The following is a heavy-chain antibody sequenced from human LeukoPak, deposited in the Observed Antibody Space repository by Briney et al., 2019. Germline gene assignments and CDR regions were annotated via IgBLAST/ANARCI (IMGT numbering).Heavy chain of an antibody. J-gene: IGHJ3*02. Sequence: PGGSLRLSCAASGFTFSSYAMSWVRQAPGKGLEWVSAISGSGGSTYYADSVKGRFTISRDNSKNTLYLQMNSLRAEDTAVYYCAKDRDSSGWYDAFDIWGQGTMVTVPS. CDR3: AKDRDSSGWYDAFDI. V-gene: IGHV3-23*01. CDR2: ISGSGGST. CDR1: GFTFSSYA. D-gene: IGHD6-19*01.